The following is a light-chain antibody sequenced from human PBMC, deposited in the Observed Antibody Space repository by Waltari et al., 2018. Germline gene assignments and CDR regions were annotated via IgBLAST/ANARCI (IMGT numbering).Light chain of an antibody. CDR1: QSVDIW. CDR2: KAS. J-gene: IGKJ1*01. V-gene: IGKV1-5*03. CDR3: QQYNTFPWT. Sequence: DIRLTQSPSTLSASVGDRVTITCRASQSVDIWLAWFRHNPGKAPKLLIYKASGLESGVPSRFSGSGSGTEFTLTISSLEPEDFATYYCQQYNTFPWTFGQGTRVEV.